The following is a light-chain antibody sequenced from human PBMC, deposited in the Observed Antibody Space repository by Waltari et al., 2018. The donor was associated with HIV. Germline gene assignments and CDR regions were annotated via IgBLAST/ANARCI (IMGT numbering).Light chain of an antibody. CDR2: GAS. CDR3: QQYYSFGPT. CDR1: RTILFISENSNC. J-gene: IGKJ4*01. V-gene: IGKV4-1*01. Sequence: DIMMNQSPNSLAVSLGKRATITCRSCRTILFISENSNCLVWYEQKPGQSPKLVIYGASTRASGVPDRFSGSGSGTNFSLTISSLQSDDVSLYYCQQYYSFGPTFGGGTKVEIK.